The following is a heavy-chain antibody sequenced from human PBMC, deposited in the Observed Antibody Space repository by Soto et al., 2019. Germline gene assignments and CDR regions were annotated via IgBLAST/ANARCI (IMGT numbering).Heavy chain of an antibody. J-gene: IGHJ4*02. CDR2: SYYSGST. Sequence: QVQLQESGPGLVKPSQTLSLTCTVSGDSSGIGGYFWSWIRQHPGKGLEWIGYSYYSGSTYYNPSLKSRVTISVDTSKNQFSLKLSSVTAADTAVYYCARDNSRGGDCFFDSWGQGTLVTVSS. CDR1: GDSSGIGGYF. CDR3: ARDNSRGGDCFFDS. D-gene: IGHD2-21*02. V-gene: IGHV4-31*03.